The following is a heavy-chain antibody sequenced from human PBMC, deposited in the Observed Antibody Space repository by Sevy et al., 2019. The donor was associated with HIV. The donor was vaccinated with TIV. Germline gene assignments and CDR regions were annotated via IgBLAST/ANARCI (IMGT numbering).Heavy chain of an antibody. J-gene: IGHJ4*02. D-gene: IGHD6-13*01. CDR3: AKAPRIAAASDYFDY. CDR1: GFTFSSYA. Sequence: GGSLRLSCAASGFTFSSYALSWVRQPPGKGLEWVSAISVSGGSTYYADSVKGRFTISRDNSKNTLNLQMNSLRAEDTAVYYCAKAPRIAAASDYFDYWGQGTLVTVSS. V-gene: IGHV3-23*01. CDR2: ISVSGGST.